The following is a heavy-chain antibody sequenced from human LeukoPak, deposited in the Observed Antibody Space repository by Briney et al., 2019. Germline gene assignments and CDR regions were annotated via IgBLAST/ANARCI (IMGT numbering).Heavy chain of an antibody. CDR3: ARSIPYGTTWYGRSDY. D-gene: IGHD6-13*01. CDR1: GFSFSNYW. V-gene: IGHV3-7*03. CDR2: IKEDGSAR. Sequence: GGSLRLSCAASGFSFSNYWMSWVRQSPEKGLEWVANIKEDGSARYYVDSVKGRFTISRDNPKNSLYLQMGSLRADDTAMYYCARSIPYGTTWYGRSDYWGQGTLVTVSS. J-gene: IGHJ4*02.